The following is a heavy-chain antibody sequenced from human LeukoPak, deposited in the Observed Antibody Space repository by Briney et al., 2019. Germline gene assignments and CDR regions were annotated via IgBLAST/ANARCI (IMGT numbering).Heavy chain of an antibody. CDR3: TRPYYGSGSYYDYFDY. J-gene: IGHJ4*02. CDR1: GFTFGDYA. D-gene: IGHD3-10*01. Sequence: PGGSLRLSCTASGFTFGDYAMSWFRQAPGKGLEWVGFIRSKAYGGTTEYAASVKGRFTISRDDSKSIDYLQMNSLKTEDTAVYYCTRPYYGSGSYYDYFDYWGQGTLVTVSS. CDR2: IRSKAYGGTT. V-gene: IGHV3-49*03.